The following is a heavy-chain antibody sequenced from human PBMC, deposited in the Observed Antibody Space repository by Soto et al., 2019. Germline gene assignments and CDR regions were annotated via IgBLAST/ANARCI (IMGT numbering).Heavy chain of an antibody. CDR2: MNPNSGNT. Sequence: ASVKVSCKASGYTFTSYDINWVRQATGQGLEWMGWMNPNSGNTGYAQKFQGRVTMTRNTSISTAYMELSSLRSDDTAVYYGGRGLINTYSPASWSYDPYVDDGVLGSLVNDSS. D-gene: IGHD1-26*01. CDR3: GRGLINTYSPASWSYDPYVDD. J-gene: IGHJ4*02. V-gene: IGHV1-8*01. CDR1: GYTFTSYD.